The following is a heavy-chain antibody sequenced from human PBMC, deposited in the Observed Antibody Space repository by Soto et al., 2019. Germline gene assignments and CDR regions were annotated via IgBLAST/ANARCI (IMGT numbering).Heavy chain of an antibody. J-gene: IGHJ5*02. V-gene: IGHV4-59*01. CDR1: GVSISSYY. CDR3: ARLEWLSLAAWFDP. CDR2: IFYTENT. D-gene: IGHD3-3*01. Sequence: PSETLSLTCTVSGVSISSYYWSWIRQPPGKGLEWIGSIFYTENTDYNPSLKSRVTISIDTSKKQFSLNLRSVTAADTAIYYCARLEWLSLAAWFDPWGQGTLVTVSS.